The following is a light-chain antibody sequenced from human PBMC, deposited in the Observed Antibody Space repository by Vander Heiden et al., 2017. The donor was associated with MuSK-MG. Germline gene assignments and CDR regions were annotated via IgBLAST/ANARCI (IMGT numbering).Light chain of an antibody. V-gene: IGKV1-33*01. J-gene: IGKJ4*01. CDR1: QDISNY. CDR2: DAS. Sequence: DIKMTQSPSSLSASVGDRVTITCQASQDISNYLNWYQQKPGKAPKLLIYDASNLETGVPSRFSGSGSGTDFIFTISSLQPEDFATYYCQQEDNLPITFGGGTKVEIK. CDR3: QQEDNLPIT.